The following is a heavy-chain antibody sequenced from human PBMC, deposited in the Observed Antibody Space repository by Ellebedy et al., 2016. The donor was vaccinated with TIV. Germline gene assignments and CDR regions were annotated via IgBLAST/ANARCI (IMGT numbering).Heavy chain of an antibody. D-gene: IGHD2-21*02. CDR2: IYYSGST. CDR3: ASQRGVWGGLGYFDY. Sequence: GSLRLSXTVSSGSISSYYWSWIRQPPGKGLEWIGNIYYSGSTYYNPSLKSRLTISIDTSKNQFSLKLSSVTAADTAVYYCASQRGVWGGLGYFDYWGQGTLVTVSS. J-gene: IGHJ4*02. CDR1: SGSISSYY. V-gene: IGHV4-59*06.